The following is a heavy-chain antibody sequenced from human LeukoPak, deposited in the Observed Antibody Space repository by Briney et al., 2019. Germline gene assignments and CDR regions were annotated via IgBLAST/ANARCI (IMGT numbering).Heavy chain of an antibody. CDR1: GYTFTSYY. CDR3: ATGSRTYYYYYGMDV. Sequence: GASVKVSCKASGYTFTSYYMHWVRQAPGQGLEWMGIINPSGGSTSYAQKFQGRVTMTEDTSTDTAYMELSSLRSEDTAVYYCATGSRTYYYYYGMDVWGQGTTVAVSS. D-gene: IGHD6-13*01. CDR2: INPSGGST. V-gene: IGHV1-46*01. J-gene: IGHJ6*02.